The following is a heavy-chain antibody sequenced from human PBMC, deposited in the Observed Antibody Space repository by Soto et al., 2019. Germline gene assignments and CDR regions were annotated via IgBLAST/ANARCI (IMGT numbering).Heavy chain of an antibody. Sequence: GASVKVSCKASGYDFTAYDINWVRQASGQGLEWTGWMNPINGATGSARRFQGRVSMTRNTATNTAYLELTSLRSDDTAVYYCGRGPSPRAPAGGTPYYYAMDVWGQGTTVTVSS. CDR3: GRGPSPRAPAGGTPYYYAMDV. CDR2: MNPINGAT. V-gene: IGHV1-8*02. D-gene: IGHD6-13*01. J-gene: IGHJ6*02. CDR1: GYDFTAYD.